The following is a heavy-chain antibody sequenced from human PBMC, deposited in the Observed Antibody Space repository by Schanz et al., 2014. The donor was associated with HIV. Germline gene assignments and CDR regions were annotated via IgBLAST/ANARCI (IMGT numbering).Heavy chain of an antibody. J-gene: IGHJ2*01. Sequence: EVQMVESGGGLVQPGGSLRLSCAASGFSLNRYSVNWVRQTPGKGLEWILYISSSGSTRHYADSMKGRFTISRDNAKNFVYLQMNSLRDEDTAVYYCARDSSLAVADHWYLELWGRGTLVTVSS. CDR3: ARDSSLAVADHWYLEL. D-gene: IGHD6-19*01. CDR1: GFSLNRYS. CDR2: ISSSGSTR. V-gene: IGHV3-48*02.